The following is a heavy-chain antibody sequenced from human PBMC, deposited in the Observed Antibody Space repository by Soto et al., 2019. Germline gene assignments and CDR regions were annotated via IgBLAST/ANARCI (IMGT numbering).Heavy chain of an antibody. Sequence: SETLSLTCTVSGGSISSGGYYWSWIRQHPGKGLEWIGYIYYSGSTYYSPSLKSRVTISVDTSKNQFSLKLSSVTAADTAVYYCARRRAKNMVRVPHAFDIWGQGTMVTVSS. J-gene: IGHJ3*02. V-gene: IGHV4-31*03. CDR1: GGSISSGGYY. CDR3: ARRRAKNMVRVPHAFDI. CDR2: IYYSGST. D-gene: IGHD3-10*01.